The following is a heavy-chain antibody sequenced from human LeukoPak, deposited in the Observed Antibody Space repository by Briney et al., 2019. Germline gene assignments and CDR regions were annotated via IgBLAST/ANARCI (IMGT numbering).Heavy chain of an antibody. V-gene: IGHV3-23*01. CDR3: AHRWTSAARSYGMDV. CDR2: ISDSGGSA. CDR1: GFTFSTYA. J-gene: IGHJ6*04. D-gene: IGHD3-3*01. Sequence: GSLRLSCADSGFTFSTYAMSWVRQAPGKGLEWVSAISDSGGSAYYADSVKGRFTISRDNSQNTLYLQINSLRAEDTAVYYCAHRWTSAARSYGMDVWGEGATVTVSS.